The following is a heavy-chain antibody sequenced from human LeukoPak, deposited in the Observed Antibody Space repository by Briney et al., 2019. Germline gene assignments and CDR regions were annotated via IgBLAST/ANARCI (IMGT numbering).Heavy chain of an antibody. Sequence: ASVKVSCKASGGTFSSYAISWVRQAAGQGLEWVGRIIPILGMANYAQKCQGRVTITADKSTSTASTELSSLRSEDTAVYYCARDHGVIGPPDYWGQGTLVTVSS. CDR3: ARDHGVIGPPDY. CDR1: GGTFSSYA. J-gene: IGHJ4*02. D-gene: IGHD3/OR15-3a*01. V-gene: IGHV1-69*04. CDR2: IIPILGMA.